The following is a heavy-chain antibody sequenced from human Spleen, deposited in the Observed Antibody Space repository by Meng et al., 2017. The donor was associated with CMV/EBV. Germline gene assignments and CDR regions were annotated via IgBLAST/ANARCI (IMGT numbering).Heavy chain of an antibody. J-gene: IGHJ4*02. D-gene: IGHD3-16*01. CDR1: GYTPPESS. Sequence: SVKVSCKVSGYTPPESSRHWVRQAPGQGLEWMGGIIPILGLSTYAQRFQGRVTITADKSTGTGYMEVPSLRFDDTAVYYCVTYQYDSGWTEDSWGQGTLVTVSS. CDR2: IIPILGLS. CDR3: VTYQYDSGWTEDS. V-gene: IGHV1-69*10.